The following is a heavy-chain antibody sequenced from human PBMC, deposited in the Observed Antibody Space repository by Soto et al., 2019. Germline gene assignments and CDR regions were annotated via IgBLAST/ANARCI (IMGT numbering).Heavy chain of an antibody. V-gene: IGHV4-59*01. CDR3: ARDPTRGDLLYGMDV. Sequence: PSETLSLTCTVSGGSISSYYWNWIRQPPGKGLEWIGYICYSGSTNNNPSLKSRVTISVDTSKNQFSLKLRSVTAADTAVYYCARDPTRGDLLYGMDVWGQGTTVTVSS. J-gene: IGHJ6*02. D-gene: IGHD3-16*01. CDR2: ICYSGST. CDR1: GGSISSYY.